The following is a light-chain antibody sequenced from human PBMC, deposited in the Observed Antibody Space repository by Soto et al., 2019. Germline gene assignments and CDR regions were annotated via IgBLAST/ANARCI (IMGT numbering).Light chain of an antibody. CDR3: CSYVGSYSYV. V-gene: IGLV2-11*01. J-gene: IGLJ1*01. CDR1: GSDVGGYNY. CDR2: DVS. Sequence: QSVLTQPRSVSGSPGQSVTISCTGAGSDVGGYNYVSWYQQHPGKAPKLMIYDVSKRPSGVPDRFSGSKSGNTASLTISGLQAEDEADYYCCSYVGSYSYVFGIGTKV.